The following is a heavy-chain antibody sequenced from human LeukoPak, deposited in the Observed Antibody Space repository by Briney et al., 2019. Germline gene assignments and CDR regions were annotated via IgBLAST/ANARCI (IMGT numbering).Heavy chain of an antibody. V-gene: IGHV3-33*01. J-gene: IGHJ6*02. CDR1: GFTFRSYG. D-gene: IGHD5-18*01. Sequence: PGGSLRLSCEASGFTFRSYGMDWVRQAPGKGQEGVAVIWYDGSNEYYADSVKGRFTISRDNSKNTLYLQMNSRRAEDTAGYYCARAVGIRLWLRDSYGLDVWGQGTTVTVSS. CDR3: ARAVGIRLWLRDSYGLDV. CDR2: IWYDGSNE.